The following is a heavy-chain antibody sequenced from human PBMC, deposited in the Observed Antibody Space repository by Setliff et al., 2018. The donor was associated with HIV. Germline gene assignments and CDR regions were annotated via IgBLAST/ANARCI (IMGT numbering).Heavy chain of an antibody. Sequence: TLSLPCTVSGGSISSSSYYWGWIRQPPGKGLEWLGSIYHSGSTYYNPSLRSRVTISIDTSKNQFSLKLSSVTAADTAVYFCARGTAPRRGTNYGGNYPLDYWGQGSLVTV. J-gene: IGHJ4*02. CDR2: IYHSGST. V-gene: IGHV4-39*07. CDR1: GGSISSSSYY. CDR3: ARGTAPRRGTNYGGNYPLDY. D-gene: IGHD4-17*01.